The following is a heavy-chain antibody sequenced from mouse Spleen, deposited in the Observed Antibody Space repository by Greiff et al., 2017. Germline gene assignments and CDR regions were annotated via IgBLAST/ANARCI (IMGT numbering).Heavy chain of an antibody. Sequence: VQLQQSGPELVKPGASVKISCKASGYSFTGYYMNWVKQSPEKSLEWIGEINPSTGGTTYNQKFKAKATLTVDKSSSTAYMQLKGLTSEDSAVYYCARSVYYDYDVGPYWGQGTLVTVSA. CDR3: ARSVYYDYDVGPY. V-gene: IGHV1-42*01. CDR2: INPSTGGT. J-gene: IGHJ3*01. D-gene: IGHD2-4*01. CDR1: GYSFTGYY.